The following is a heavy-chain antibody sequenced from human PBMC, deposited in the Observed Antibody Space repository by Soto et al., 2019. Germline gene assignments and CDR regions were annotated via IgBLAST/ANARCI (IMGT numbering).Heavy chain of an antibody. J-gene: IGHJ6*02. D-gene: IGHD2-2*01. V-gene: IGHV3-66*01. CDR2: IYSGGST. Sequence: EVQLVESGGGLVQPGGSLRLSWAASGFTVSSNYMSWVRQAPRKGLEWVSVIYSGGSTYYADSVKGRFTISRDNSKNTLYLQMNSLRAEDTAVYYCARDMFVVVPAAMDYYGMDVWGQGTTVTVSS. CDR3: ARDMFVVVPAAMDYYGMDV. CDR1: GFTVSSNY.